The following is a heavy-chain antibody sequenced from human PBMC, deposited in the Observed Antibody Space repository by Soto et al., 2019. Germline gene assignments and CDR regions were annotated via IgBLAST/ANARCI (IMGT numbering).Heavy chain of an antibody. J-gene: IGHJ3*01. Sequence: GESLKISCKGSGYSFTSYWIGWVRQMPGKGLEWMGIIYPGDSDTRYSPPFQGHVTISADRSISTAYLQWNCLKASDTAIYYCARPASGGSRDAFDVWGQGTTVTVSS. CDR1: GYSFTSYW. CDR3: ARPASGGSRDAFDV. D-gene: IGHD2-15*01. CDR2: IYPGDSDT. V-gene: IGHV5-51*01.